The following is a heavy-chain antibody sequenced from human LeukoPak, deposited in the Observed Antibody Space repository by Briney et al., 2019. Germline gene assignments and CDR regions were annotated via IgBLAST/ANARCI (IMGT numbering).Heavy chain of an antibody. CDR3: ARRYSGIGVDY. Sequence: ASVKVSCKASGYTFTSYGISWVRQAPGQGLEWMGWISAYNGNTNYAQKFQGRVTMTRDTSISTAYMELSRLRSDDTAVYYCARRYSGIGVDYWGQGTLVTVSS. CDR2: ISAYNGNT. V-gene: IGHV1-18*01. D-gene: IGHD1-26*01. CDR1: GYTFTSYG. J-gene: IGHJ4*02.